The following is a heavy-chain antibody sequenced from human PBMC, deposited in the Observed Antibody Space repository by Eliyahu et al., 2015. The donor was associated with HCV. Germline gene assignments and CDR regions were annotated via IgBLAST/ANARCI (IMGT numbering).Heavy chain of an antibody. CDR1: GXSITTYY. V-gene: IGHV4-59*01. CDR2: IHYSGST. D-gene: IGHD6-19*01. J-gene: IGHJ5*02. Sequence: QVQLQESGPGLVKPSETLSLTCTVXGXSITTYYWXWIRKAPGKGLEWXGYIHYSGSTNYNPSLKXRVTISLDTSKNQFSLKLTSVTAADTAVYFCASGGGGIAVAGTGGWFDPWGQGTLVTVSS. CDR3: ASGGGGIAVAGTGGWFDP.